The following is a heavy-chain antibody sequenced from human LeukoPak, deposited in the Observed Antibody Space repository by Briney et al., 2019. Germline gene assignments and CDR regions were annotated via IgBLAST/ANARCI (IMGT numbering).Heavy chain of an antibody. D-gene: IGHD4-11*01. Sequence: ASVKVSCKTSGYTFTSDYIHWVRQAPGQGLEWMGVINPSGGSASYAQKFQGRVTMTRDMSRSTVYMELSSLRFEDTAIYYCARGGPRRQAYSDYWFDPWGQGTLVTVSS. V-gene: IGHV1-46*01. J-gene: IGHJ5*02. CDR1: GYTFTSDY. CDR2: INPSGGSA. CDR3: ARGGPRRQAYSDYWFDP.